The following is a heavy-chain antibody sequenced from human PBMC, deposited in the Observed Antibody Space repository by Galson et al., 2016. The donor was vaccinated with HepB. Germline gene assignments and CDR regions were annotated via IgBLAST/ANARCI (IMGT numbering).Heavy chain of an antibody. Sequence: SLRLSCAGSGFLFENYQMNCIRQAPGKGLEWVSYISTTGNAVYYTDSVRGRFTVSRDNAKGSVSLQMSSLRPEDTATYYCARDTRGFGGSLDVWGQGTTVSVSS. V-gene: IGHV3-48*03. J-gene: IGHJ6*02. D-gene: IGHD4-23*01. CDR3: ARDTRGFGGSLDV. CDR2: ISTTGNAV. CDR1: GFLFENYQ.